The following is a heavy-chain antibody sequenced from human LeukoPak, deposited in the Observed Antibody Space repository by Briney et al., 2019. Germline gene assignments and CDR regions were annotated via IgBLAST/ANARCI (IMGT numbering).Heavy chain of an antibody. D-gene: IGHD6-6*01. CDR2: ISSSSSYI. Sequence: GGSLRLSCAASGFTFSSYAMHWVRQAPGKGLEWVSSISSSSSYIYYADSVKGRFTISRDNAKNSLYLQMNSLRAEDTAVYYCARTRYSSSSGVFDYWGQGTLVTVSS. CDR3: ARTRYSSSSGVFDY. J-gene: IGHJ4*02. V-gene: IGHV3-21*01. CDR1: GFTFSSYA.